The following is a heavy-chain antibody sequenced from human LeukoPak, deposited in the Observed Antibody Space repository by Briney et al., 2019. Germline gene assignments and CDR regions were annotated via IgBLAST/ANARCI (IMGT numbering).Heavy chain of an antibody. V-gene: IGHV3-74*01. D-gene: IGHD6-19*01. CDR2: INDDGRST. CDR1: GFTFSCYW. Sequence: PGGSLRLSCAASGFTFSCYWMHWVRQAPGKGLVGVSRINDDGRSTNYADSVKGRFTISRDNAKNTLYLQMNSLRAEDTAVYYCARVQWSTFDYWGQGTLVTVSS. CDR3: ARVQWSTFDY. J-gene: IGHJ4*02.